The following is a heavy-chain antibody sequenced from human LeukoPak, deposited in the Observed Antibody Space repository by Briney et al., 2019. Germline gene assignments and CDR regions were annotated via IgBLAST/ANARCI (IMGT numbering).Heavy chain of an antibody. V-gene: IGHV3-9*01. CDR3: ARAHTIFGWFDP. Sequence: GGSLRLSCAASGFTFDDYAMHWVRQAPGKGLEWVSGISWNSGSLGYADSVKGRFTISRDNAKNSLYLQMNSLRAEDTALYYCARAHTIFGWFDPWGQGTLVTVSS. D-gene: IGHD3-3*01. CDR2: ISWNSGSL. CDR1: GFTFDDYA. J-gene: IGHJ5*02.